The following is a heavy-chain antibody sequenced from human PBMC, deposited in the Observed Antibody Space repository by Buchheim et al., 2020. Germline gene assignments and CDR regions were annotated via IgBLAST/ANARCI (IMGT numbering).Heavy chain of an antibody. D-gene: IGHD3-9*01. V-gene: IGHV5-51*01. CDR2: IYLGDSDT. CDR3: ARHGYDILTGYYIRPADY. J-gene: IGHJ4*02. CDR1: GYSFTSYW. Sequence: EVQLVQSGAEVKKPGESLKISCKGSGYSFTSYWIGWVRQMPGKGLEWMGIIYLGDSDTRYSPSFQGQVTISADKSIRTAYPQWSSLKASDTAMYYCARHGYDILTGYYIRPADYWGQGTL.